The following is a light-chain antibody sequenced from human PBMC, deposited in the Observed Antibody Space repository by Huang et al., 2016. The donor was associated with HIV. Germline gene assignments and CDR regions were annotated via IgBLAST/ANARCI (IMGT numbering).Light chain of an antibody. J-gene: IGKJ1*01. CDR2: LGS. Sequence: EIVMTQSPLSLPVTPGEPASISCRSSQSLLLSNGFQYLHWYLQKPGQSPQLLSYLGSNRASWVPERFSGSGSGTDYTLKISRVEAEDVGLYYCMQTLQTPRTFGQGTKVEIK. CDR1: QSLLLSNGFQY. V-gene: IGKV2-28*01. CDR3: MQTLQTPRT.